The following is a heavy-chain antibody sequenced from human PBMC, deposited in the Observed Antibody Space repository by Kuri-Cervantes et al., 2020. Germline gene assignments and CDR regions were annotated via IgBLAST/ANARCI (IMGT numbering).Heavy chain of an antibody. J-gene: IGHJ4*02. Sequence: SETLSLTCTVSGGSISSGSYYWSWIRQPAGKGLEWIGRIYTSGSTNYNPSLKSRVTISVDTSKNQFSLKLSSVTAADTAVYYCARERDYGDSGGMFDYWGQGTLVTVSS. CDR3: ARERDYGDSGGMFDY. CDR1: GGSISSGSYY. V-gene: IGHV4-61*02. CDR2: IYTSGST. D-gene: IGHD4-17*01.